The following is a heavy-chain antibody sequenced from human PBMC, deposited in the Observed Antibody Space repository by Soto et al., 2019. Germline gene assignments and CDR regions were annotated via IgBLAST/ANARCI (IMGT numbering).Heavy chain of an antibody. J-gene: IGHJ4*02. CDR1: GLTFINAW. D-gene: IGHD6-13*01. Sequence: EVQLVESGGGLLKPGGPLRPSFAAPGLTFINAWMTWVAQAPGKGREWVGRIKSKTDGGTTDYAAPVKGRFTISRDDSKNTLYLQMNSLKTEDTAVYYCSAAAGTGLDYWGQGTLVTVSS. CDR3: SAAAGTGLDY. CDR2: IKSKTDGGTT. V-gene: IGHV3-15*07.